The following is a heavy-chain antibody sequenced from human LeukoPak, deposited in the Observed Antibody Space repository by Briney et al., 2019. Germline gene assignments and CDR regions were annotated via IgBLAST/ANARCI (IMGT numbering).Heavy chain of an antibody. D-gene: IGHD6-19*01. CDR2: IYPVDSDT. V-gene: IGHV5-51*01. J-gene: IGHJ3*02. Sequence: GESLKISCAGSGYSFTAFWIVWVRQTPEKGLEWMGLIYPVDSDTRYSPSFQGQVTMSADESISTAYLQWSSLKASDTAMYYCARFGRHGSGWYMASSDAFDIWGQGTMVTVSS. CDR3: ARFGRHGSGWYMASSDAFDI. CDR1: GYSFTAFW.